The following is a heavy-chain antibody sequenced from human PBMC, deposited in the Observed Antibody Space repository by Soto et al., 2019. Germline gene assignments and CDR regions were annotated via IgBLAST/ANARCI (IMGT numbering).Heavy chain of an antibody. CDR1: GFFISSGNY. CDR2: IFHGGNT. J-gene: IGHJ3*01. CDR3: ARARWYDAFDV. D-gene: IGHD6-13*01. Sequence: SETLSLTCAVSGFFISSGNYWGWIRKPPGEGLEWIGSIFHGGNTYYNPSLKSRVTISVDMYKNQFSLKLNSVTAADTAVYYCARARWYDAFDVWGQGTVVTVSS. V-gene: IGHV4-38-2*01.